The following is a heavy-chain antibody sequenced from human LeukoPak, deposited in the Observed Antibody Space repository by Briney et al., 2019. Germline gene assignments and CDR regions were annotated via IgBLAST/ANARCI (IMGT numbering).Heavy chain of an antibody. D-gene: IGHD2-2*01. J-gene: IGHJ4*02. Sequence: ASVKVSCKASGGTFTSYAISWVRQAPGQGLEWMGGIIPIFGTANYAQKFQGRVTMTTDASTSTAYMELSSLRSDDTAVYYCATGSGYCSSNRRPTYIFDFWGQGTLGTASP. CDR2: IIPIFGTA. V-gene: IGHV1-69*05. CDR3: ATGSGYCSSNRRPTYIFDF. CDR1: GGTFTSYA.